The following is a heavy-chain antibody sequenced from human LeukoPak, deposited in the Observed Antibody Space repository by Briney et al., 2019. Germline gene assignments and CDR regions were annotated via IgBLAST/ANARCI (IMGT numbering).Heavy chain of an antibody. D-gene: IGHD3-22*01. Sequence: GGSLRLSCAASGFTFSSYAMSWVRQAPGKGLEWVSAISGSGGSTYYADSVKGRFTISRDNAKNSLYLEMNSLRVEDTAVYYCARDSSGYQWGQGTLVTVSS. CDR3: ARDSSGYQ. J-gene: IGHJ4*02. V-gene: IGHV3-23*01. CDR2: ISGSGGST. CDR1: GFTFSSYA.